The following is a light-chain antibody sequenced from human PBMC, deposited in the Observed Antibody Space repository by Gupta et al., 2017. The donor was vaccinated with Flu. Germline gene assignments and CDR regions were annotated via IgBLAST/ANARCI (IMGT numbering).Light chain of an antibody. CDR1: KVGDNY. Sequence: SYALPQPPSASVSPGKTASIACSVDKVGDNYVCWYQQNPGQSPVVVIYRDTKRPAAIPERFSGSSSGTTATLTIGGTEAGDEDDYYWQAGDSSNDVFGGGTKLTVL. CDR2: RDT. J-gene: IGLJ2*01. CDR3: QAGDSSNDV. V-gene: IGLV3-1*01.